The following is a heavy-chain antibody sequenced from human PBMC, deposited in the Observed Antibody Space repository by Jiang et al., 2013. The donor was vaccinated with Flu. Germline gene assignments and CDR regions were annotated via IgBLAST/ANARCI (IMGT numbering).Heavy chain of an antibody. J-gene: IGHJ6*02. Sequence: QLLESGGGLVQPGGSLRLSCAASGFTFNTHAMSWVRQAPGKGLEWVSAVGASGDNTYYTDSVKGRFTISRDNSKNTLYLQMNSLRAEDTAVYYCAKKINSDNGMDVWGQGTTATVSS. V-gene: IGHV3-23*01. CDR1: GFTFNTHA. CDR3: AKKINSDNGMDV. D-gene: IGHD2-21*02. CDR2: VGASGDNT.